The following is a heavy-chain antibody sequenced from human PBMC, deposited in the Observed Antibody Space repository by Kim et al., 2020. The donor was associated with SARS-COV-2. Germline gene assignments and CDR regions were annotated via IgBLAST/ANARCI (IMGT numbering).Heavy chain of an antibody. V-gene: IGHV4-39*01. CDR2: IYYSGST. Sequence: SETLSLTCTVSGGSISSSSYYWGWIRQPPGKGLEWIGSIYYSGSTYYNPSLKSRVTISVDTSKNQFSLKLSSVTAADTAVYYCARHIPVLLYYYYYGMDVWGQGTTVTVSS. J-gene: IGHJ6*02. CDR1: GGSISSSSYY. CDR3: ARHIPVLLYYYYYGMDV. D-gene: IGHD2-15*01.